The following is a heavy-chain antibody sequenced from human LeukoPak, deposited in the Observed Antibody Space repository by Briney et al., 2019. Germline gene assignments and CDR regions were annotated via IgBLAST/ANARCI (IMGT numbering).Heavy chain of an antibody. J-gene: IGHJ4*02. CDR2: ISSSSSYI. CDR3: ARGSAIGGTIRNDY. Sequence: GVLRLSCAASGFTFSSYSMNWVRQAPGKGLEWVSSISSSSSYIYYADSVKGRFTISRDNAKNSLYLQMNSLRAEDTAVYYCARGSAIGGTIRNDYWGQGTLVTVSS. V-gene: IGHV3-21*01. CDR1: GFTFSSYS. D-gene: IGHD3-16*01.